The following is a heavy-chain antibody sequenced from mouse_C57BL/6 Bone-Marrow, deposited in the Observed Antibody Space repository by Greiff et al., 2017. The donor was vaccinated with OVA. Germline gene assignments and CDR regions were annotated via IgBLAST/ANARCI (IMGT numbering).Heavy chain of an antibody. CDR1: GYAFTNYL. J-gene: IGHJ3*01. Sequence: VQLQQSGAELVRPGTSVKVSCKASGYAFTNYLIEWVKQRPGQGLEWIGVINPGSGGTNYNEKFKGKATLTADKSSSTAYMQLSSLTSEDSAVYCCAGGYSPWFAYWGQGTLVTVSA. CDR3: AGGYSPWFAY. D-gene: IGHD2-3*01. CDR2: INPGSGGT. V-gene: IGHV1-54*01.